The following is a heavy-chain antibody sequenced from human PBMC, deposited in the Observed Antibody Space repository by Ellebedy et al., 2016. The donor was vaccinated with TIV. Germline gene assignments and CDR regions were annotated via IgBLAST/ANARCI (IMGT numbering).Heavy chain of an antibody. CDR3: ASQIADLNAYYYYYGMDV. J-gene: IGHJ6*02. CDR1: GGTFSSYA. Sequence: AASVKVSCKASGGTFSSYAISWVRQAPGQGLEWMGGIIPIFGTANYAQKFQGRVTITADESTSTAYMELSSLRSEDTAVYYCASQIADLNAYYYYYGMDVWGQGTTVTVSS. V-gene: IGHV1-69*13. CDR2: IIPIFGTA. D-gene: IGHD6-13*01.